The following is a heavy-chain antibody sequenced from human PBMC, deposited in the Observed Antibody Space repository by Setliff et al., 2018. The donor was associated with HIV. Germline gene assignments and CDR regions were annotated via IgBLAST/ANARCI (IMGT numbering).Heavy chain of an antibody. J-gene: IGHJ6*02. D-gene: IGHD3-10*01. CDR3: ARAQGSGSYWADYYYYGIDV. V-gene: IGHV4-4*02. CDR2: VSHSWST. CDR1: GVSITNSNW. Sequence: SGALSLTCAVPGVSITNSNWWTWVRQAPGKGRELEWIGEVSHSWSTYYNPSLKSRVTISVDTSRTQLSLKLSSVTAADTAVYYWARAQGSGSYWADYYYYGIDVWGQGTTVTVSS.